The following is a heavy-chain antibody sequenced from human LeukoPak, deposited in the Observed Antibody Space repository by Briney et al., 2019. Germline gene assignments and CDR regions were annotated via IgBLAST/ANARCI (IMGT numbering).Heavy chain of an antibody. V-gene: IGHV3-21*01. D-gene: IGHD5-12*01. CDR1: GFTFSSYS. Sequence: PGGSLRLSCAASGFTFSSYSMNWVRQAPGKGLEWVSSISSSSSYICYADSVKGRFTISRDNAKNSLYLQMNSLRAEDTAVYYCASDGYSGYVTYYFDYWGQGTLVTVSS. CDR3: ASDGYSGYVTYYFDY. J-gene: IGHJ4*02. CDR2: ISSSSSYI.